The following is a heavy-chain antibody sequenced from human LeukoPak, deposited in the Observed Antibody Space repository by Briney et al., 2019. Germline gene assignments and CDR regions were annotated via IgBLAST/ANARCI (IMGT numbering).Heavy chain of an antibody. J-gene: IGHJ4*02. V-gene: IGHV4-34*01. D-gene: IGHD4/OR15-4a*01. Sequence: PSETLSLTCAVYGGSFSGYYWSWIRQPPGKGLEWIGEINHSGSTNYNPSLKSRVTILVDTSKNQFSLKLSSVTAADTAVYYCARGPLSTSDYWAQGTLVTVSS. CDR2: INHSGST. CDR1: GGSFSGYY. CDR3: ARGPLSTSDY.